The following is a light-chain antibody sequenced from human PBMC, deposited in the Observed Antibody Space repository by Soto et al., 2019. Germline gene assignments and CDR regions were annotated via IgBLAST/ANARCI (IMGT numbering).Light chain of an antibody. J-gene: IGLJ1*01. CDR2: EVS. CDR1: SSDVGGYNY. CDR3: ISYTSSSTSYV. V-gene: IGLV2-14*01. Sequence: QSVLTQPACVSVSPGQSITISCTGTSSDVGGYNYVAWYQQHPGKVPRLMIYEVSNRPSGVSNRFSGSKSGSTASLTISGLQAEDEADYYCISYTSSSTSYVFGTGTKV.